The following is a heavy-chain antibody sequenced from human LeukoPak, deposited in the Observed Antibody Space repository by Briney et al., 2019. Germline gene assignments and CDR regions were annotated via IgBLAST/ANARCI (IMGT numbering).Heavy chain of an antibody. V-gene: IGHV4-34*01. J-gene: IGHJ6*03. Sequence: SETLSLTCAVYGGSFSGYYWSWLRQPPGKGLEWIGEINHSGSTNYNPSLKSRVTISVDTSKNQFSLKLSSVTAADTAVYYCARVVAAAGIGYYYYYMDVWGKGTTVTVSS. D-gene: IGHD6-13*01. CDR3: ARVVAAAGIGYYYYYMDV. CDR2: INHSGST. CDR1: GGSFSGYY.